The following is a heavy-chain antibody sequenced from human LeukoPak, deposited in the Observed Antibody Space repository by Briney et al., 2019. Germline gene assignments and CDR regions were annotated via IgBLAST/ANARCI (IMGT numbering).Heavy chain of an antibody. CDR3: ARLRGSYDILTGYSYYFDY. CDR1: GGSISSSSYY. V-gene: IGHV4-39*01. D-gene: IGHD3-9*01. CDR2: IYYSGST. J-gene: IGHJ4*02. Sequence: ASETLSLTCTVSGGSISSSSYYWGWVRQPPGKGLEWIGSIYYSGSTYYNPSLKSRVTISVDTSKNQFSLKLSSVTAADTAVYYCARLRGSYDILTGYSYYFDYWGQGTLVTASS.